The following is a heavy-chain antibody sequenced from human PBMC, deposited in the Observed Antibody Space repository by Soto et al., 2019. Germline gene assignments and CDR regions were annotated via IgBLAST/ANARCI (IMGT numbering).Heavy chain of an antibody. CDR3: ARMWFQYYYYGMDV. D-gene: IGHD2-21*01. J-gene: IGHJ6*02. CDR1: GGSISSGGYY. CDR2: IYYSGST. V-gene: IGHV4-31*03. Sequence: QVQLQESGPGLVKPSQTLSLTCTVSGGSISSGGYYWSWIRQHPGKGLEWIGYIYYSGSTYYNPSLKSRVTISVDTSKNQFSLKLSSVTAADTAVYYCARMWFQYYYYGMDVWGQGTTVTVSS.